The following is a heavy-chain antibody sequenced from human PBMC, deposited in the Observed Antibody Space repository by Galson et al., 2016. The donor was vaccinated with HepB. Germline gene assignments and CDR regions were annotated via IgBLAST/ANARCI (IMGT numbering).Heavy chain of an antibody. J-gene: IGHJ6*02. CDR1: GFTVSSNC. V-gene: IGHV3-66*01. D-gene: IGHD3-10*01. CDR3: ARDPPGVPDFVLDV. CDR2: ICDGGSA. Sequence: SLRLSCAASGFTVSSNCMSWVRQAPGKGLKWVSLICDGGSAYYTDSVKARFTISRDNSKNTLYLQMNNLRPEDTAVYFCARDPPGVPDFVLDVWGQGTTVTVAS.